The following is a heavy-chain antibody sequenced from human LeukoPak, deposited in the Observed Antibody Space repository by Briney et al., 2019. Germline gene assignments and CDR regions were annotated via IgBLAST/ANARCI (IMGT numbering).Heavy chain of an antibody. J-gene: IGHJ4*02. Sequence: KLWGSLRLSFAASGXTLRSYSMNWVRQAPGKGLEWVSSISRSSSYIYYADSVKGRFTISRDNAKNSLYLQMNSLRAEDTAVYYCARYLDYGDYFYFDYWGQGTLVTVSP. D-gene: IGHD4-17*01. V-gene: IGHV3-21*01. CDR1: GXTLRSYS. CDR3: ARYLDYGDYFYFDY. CDR2: ISRSSSYI.